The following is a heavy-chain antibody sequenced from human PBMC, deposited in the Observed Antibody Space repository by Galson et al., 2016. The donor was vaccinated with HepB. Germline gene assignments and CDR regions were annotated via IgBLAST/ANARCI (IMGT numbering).Heavy chain of an antibody. Sequence: SLRLSCAASGFTFSTYWMSWVRQAPGKGLEWVAIIKEDGSEGYYLDSLKGRFTVSRDNAKNSLYLQMNTLRAEDTAVYYCARDGRWELLVGGFDYWGQGTLVTVSS. D-gene: IGHD1-26*01. V-gene: IGHV3-7*03. J-gene: IGHJ4*02. CDR1: GFTFSTYW. CDR2: IKEDGSEG. CDR3: ARDGRWELLVGGFDY.